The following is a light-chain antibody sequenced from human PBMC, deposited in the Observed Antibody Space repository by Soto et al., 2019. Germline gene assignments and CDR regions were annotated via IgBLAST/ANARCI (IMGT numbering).Light chain of an antibody. CDR1: NSNIGAGYD. Sequence: QSVLTQPPSVSGAPGQRVTISCTGYNSNIGAGYDVHWYQQLPGTAPKLLIYGNSNRPSGVPDRFSASKSGTSASLAITGLQAEDEADYYCRSYDSSLSGWVFGGGTQLTVL. V-gene: IGLV1-40*01. CDR3: RSYDSSLSGWV. J-gene: IGLJ3*02. CDR2: GNS.